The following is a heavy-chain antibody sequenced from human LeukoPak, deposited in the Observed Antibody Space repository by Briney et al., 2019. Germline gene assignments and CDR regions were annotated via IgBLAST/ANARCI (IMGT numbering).Heavy chain of an antibody. D-gene: IGHD3-22*01. CDR2: ISSSGEFT. Sequence: GGSLRLSCAASGFTFHNFAMSWVRQAPGKGLEWVSSISSSGEFTFYADSVKGRFTIFRDNSRYTLYLQMNSLRAEDAAMYYCVKDRPNYYESNGDYYKRDGDFWRQGTLVTVSA. J-gene: IGHJ4*02. CDR3: VKDRPNYYESNGDYYKRDGDF. CDR1: GFTFHNFA. V-gene: IGHV3-23*01.